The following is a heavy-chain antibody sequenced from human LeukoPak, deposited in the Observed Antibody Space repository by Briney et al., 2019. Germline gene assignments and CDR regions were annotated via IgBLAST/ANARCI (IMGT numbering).Heavy chain of an antibody. V-gene: IGHV3-30-3*01. Sequence: RRSLRLSCAASGFTFSTYAMHWVRQTPAKGLEWVAVISYDENNKYYADSVKGRFTISRDNSKNTLFPQMNSLRTEDTAVYYCTRGDGLKDFDYWGQGTLVTVSS. CDR1: GFTFSTYA. CDR2: ISYDENNK. D-gene: IGHD5-24*01. J-gene: IGHJ4*02. CDR3: TRGDGLKDFDY.